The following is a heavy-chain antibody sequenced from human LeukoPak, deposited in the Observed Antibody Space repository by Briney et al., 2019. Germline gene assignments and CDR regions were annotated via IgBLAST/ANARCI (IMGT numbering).Heavy chain of an antibody. V-gene: IGHV1-18*04. CDR2: ISAYNGNT. CDR3: ARSSFLSGSHYNDFYYYGTDV. Sequence: ASVKVSCKASDYTFTSYGISWVRQAPGQGLEWMGWISAYNGNTNYAQKLQGRVTMTTDTSTSTAYMELRSLRSDDTAVYYCARSSFLSGSHYNDFYYYGTDVWGKGTTVTVSS. CDR1: DYTFTSYG. J-gene: IGHJ6*04. D-gene: IGHD3-10*01.